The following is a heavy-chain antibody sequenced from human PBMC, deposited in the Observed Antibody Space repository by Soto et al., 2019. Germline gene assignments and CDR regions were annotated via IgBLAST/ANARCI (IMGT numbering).Heavy chain of an antibody. J-gene: IGHJ5*02. CDR2: INHSGST. Sequence: SETLSLTCAVYGGSFSGYYWSWIRQPPGKGLEWIGEINHSGSTNYNPSLKSRVTISVDTSKNQFSLKLSSVTAADTAVYYCARERRGTVTTGGWFDTWGQGKLV. D-gene: IGHD4-17*01. CDR3: ARERRGTVTTGGWFDT. CDR1: GGSFSGYY. V-gene: IGHV4-34*01.